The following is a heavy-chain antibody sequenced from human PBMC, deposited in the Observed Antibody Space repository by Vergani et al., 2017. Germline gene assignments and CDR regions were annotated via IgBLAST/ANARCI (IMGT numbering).Heavy chain of an antibody. Sequence: EVQLLESGGGLVQPGGSLRLSCAASGFTFSSYAMSWVRQAPGKGLEWVSAISGSGGSTYYADSVKGRFTISRDNSKNTLYLQMNSLRAEDTAVYYCARGPSVVQGHYIYYYSYFMDVWGKGTTVTVSS. V-gene: IGHV3-23*01. CDR2: ISGSGGST. CDR3: ARGPSVVQGHYIYYYSYFMDV. J-gene: IGHJ6*03. D-gene: IGHD2-15*01. CDR1: GFTFSSYA.